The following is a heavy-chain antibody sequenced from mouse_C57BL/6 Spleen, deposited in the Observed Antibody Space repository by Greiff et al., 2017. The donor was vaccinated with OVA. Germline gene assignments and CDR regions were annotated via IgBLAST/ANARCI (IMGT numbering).Heavy chain of an antibody. Sequence: QVQLQQPGAELVRPGSSVKLSCKASGYTFTSYWMHWVKQRPIQGLEWIGNIDPSDSETHYNQKFKDKATLTVDKSSSTAYMQRSSLTSEDSAVYYGAREGNLLRPEEFAYWGQGTLVTVSA. J-gene: IGHJ3*01. CDR1: GYTFTSYW. CDR2: IDPSDSET. CDR3: AREGNLLRPEEFAY. V-gene: IGHV1-52*01. D-gene: IGHD1-1*01.